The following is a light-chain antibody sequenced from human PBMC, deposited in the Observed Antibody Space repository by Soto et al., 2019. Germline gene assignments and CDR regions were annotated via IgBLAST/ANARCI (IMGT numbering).Light chain of an antibody. Sequence: QSVLTQPASVSGSHGQSITISCTGTRSNVGSYNFVSWYRQYPGKAPELIIFEVSQRPSTFFNRFSGSKSGNTASLTVSGLQFDDEADYYCCSYAGNNTLVFGGGTKLTVL. J-gene: IGLJ3*02. V-gene: IGLV2-23*02. CDR1: RSNVGSYNF. CDR2: EVS. CDR3: CSYAGNNTLV.